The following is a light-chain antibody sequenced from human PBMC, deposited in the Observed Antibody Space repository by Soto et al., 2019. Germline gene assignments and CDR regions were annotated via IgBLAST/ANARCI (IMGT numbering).Light chain of an antibody. CDR1: SSDVGGYNY. J-gene: IGLJ1*01. CDR2: EVS. V-gene: IGLV2-8*01. Sequence: QSALTQPPSASGSPGQSVAISCTGTSSDVGGYNYVSWYQQHPGKAPKLMIYEVSERPSGVPDRFSGSKSGNTASLTVSGLQAEDEADYYCSSYAGTHIVFGTGTKLTV. CDR3: SSYAGTHIV.